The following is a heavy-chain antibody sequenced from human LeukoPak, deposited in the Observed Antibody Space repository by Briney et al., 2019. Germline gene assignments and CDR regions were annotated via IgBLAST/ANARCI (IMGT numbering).Heavy chain of an antibody. D-gene: IGHD1-26*01. Sequence: GGSLRLSCAVSGFTFRSNWMHWVRQAPGKGLVWVSRINTDGSGTTYADSVKGRFTISRDNAKDTLYLQMNSLRAEDTAVYFCVRQGVGTTPAYWGQGTLVTVSS. CDR3: VRQGVGTTPAY. J-gene: IGHJ4*02. V-gene: IGHV3-74*01. CDR2: INTDGSGT. CDR1: GFTFRSNW.